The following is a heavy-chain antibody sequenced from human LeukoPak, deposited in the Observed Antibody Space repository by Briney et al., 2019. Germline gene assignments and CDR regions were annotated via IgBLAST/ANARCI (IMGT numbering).Heavy chain of an antibody. CDR3: VTGPVVPAAPFYFDY. CDR2: ISSNGGST. J-gene: IGHJ4*02. D-gene: IGHD2-2*01. V-gene: IGHV3-64D*06. Sequence: PGGSLRLSCSASGFTFSSYAMHWVRRAPGKGLEYVSAISSNGGSTYYADSVKGRFTISRDNSKNTLYLQMSSLRAEDTAVYYCVTGPVVPAAPFYFDYWGQGTLVTVSS. CDR1: GFTFSSYA.